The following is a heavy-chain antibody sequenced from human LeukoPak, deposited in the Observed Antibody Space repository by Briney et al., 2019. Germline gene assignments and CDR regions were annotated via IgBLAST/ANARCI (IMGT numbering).Heavy chain of an antibody. D-gene: IGHD6-13*01. CDR1: GGSISSSSYY. CDR3: ARGTLYSSSHGSFDY. J-gene: IGHJ4*02. V-gene: IGHV4-39*07. CDR2: IYYSGST. Sequence: PSETLSLTCTVSGGSISSSSYYWGWIRQPPGKGLEWIGSIYYSGSTYYNPSLKSRVTISVDTSKNQFSLKLSSVTAADTAVYYCARGTLYSSSHGSFDYWGQGTLVTVSS.